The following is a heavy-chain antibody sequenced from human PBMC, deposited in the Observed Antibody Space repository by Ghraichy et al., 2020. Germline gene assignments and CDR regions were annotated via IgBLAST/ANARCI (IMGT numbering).Heavy chain of an antibody. CDR3: ARALADVGEFDF. CDR1: GFTFSDYS. Sequence: GGSLRLSCTASGFTFSDYSMNWVRQTPRKGLEWVSFISSGSSTRYYADSVKGRFTISRDNAKNSLYLQMNSLRAEDTAVYYCARALADVGEFDFWGQGTLVTVSS. J-gene: IGHJ4*02. V-gene: IGHV3-48*01. CDR2: ISSGSSTR. D-gene: IGHD6-19*01.